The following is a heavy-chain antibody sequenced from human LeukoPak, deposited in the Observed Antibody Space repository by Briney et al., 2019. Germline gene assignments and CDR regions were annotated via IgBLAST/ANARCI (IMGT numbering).Heavy chain of an antibody. CDR1: GFTFSSYS. J-gene: IGHJ4*02. V-gene: IGHV3-21*01. D-gene: IGHD1-26*01. CDR2: ISSSGSYI. Sequence: GGSLRLSCAASGFTFSSYSMNWVRQAPGKGLEWVPSISSSGSYIYYADSVKGRFTISRDNAKNSLYLQMNSLRAEDTAVYYCARDRGLRWELLSYYFDYWGQGTLVTVSS. CDR3: ARDRGLRWELLSYYFDY.